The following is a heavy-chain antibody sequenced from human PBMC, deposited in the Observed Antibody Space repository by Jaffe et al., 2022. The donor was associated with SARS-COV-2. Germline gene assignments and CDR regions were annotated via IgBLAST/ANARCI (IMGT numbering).Heavy chain of an antibody. J-gene: IGHJ6*02. D-gene: IGHD2-15*01. CDR3: ARHVPDYSLHYYYYGMDV. Sequence: QLQLQESGPGLVKPSETLSLTCTVSGGSISSSSYYWGWIRQPPGKGLEWIGSIYYSGSTYYNPSLKSRVTISVDTSKNQFSLKLSSVTAADTAVYYCARHVPDYSLHYYYYGMDVWGQGTTVTVSS. CDR2: IYYSGST. V-gene: IGHV4-39*01. CDR1: GGSISSSSYY.